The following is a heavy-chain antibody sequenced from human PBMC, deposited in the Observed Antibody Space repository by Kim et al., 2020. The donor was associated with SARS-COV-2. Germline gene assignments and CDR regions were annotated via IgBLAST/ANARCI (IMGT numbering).Heavy chain of an antibody. Sequence: RVTISVDTSKNQFSLKLSSVTAADTAVYYCARRGRGYSGYGRLYYYYMDVWGKGTTVTVSS. D-gene: IGHD5-12*01. V-gene: IGHV4-39*01. CDR3: ARRGRGYSGYGRLYYYYMDV. J-gene: IGHJ6*03.